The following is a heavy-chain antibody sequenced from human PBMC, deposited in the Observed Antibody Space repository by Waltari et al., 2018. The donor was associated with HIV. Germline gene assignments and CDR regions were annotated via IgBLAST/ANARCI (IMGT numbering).Heavy chain of an antibody. D-gene: IGHD3-22*01. V-gene: IGHV4-61*02. CDR1: GGSISSGNYY. CDR2: IFGSGGT. CDR3: ARGIDDSTGYMKNGFDY. Sequence: QVQLQESGPGLVKPSQTLSLTCTVSGGSISSGNYYWSWIRPPAGKGLEWIGRIFGSGGTNYNPSLKSRVTISVDTSKNQFSLRLSSLTAADTAVYFCARGIDDSTGYMKNGFDYWGQGTLVTVSS. J-gene: IGHJ4*02.